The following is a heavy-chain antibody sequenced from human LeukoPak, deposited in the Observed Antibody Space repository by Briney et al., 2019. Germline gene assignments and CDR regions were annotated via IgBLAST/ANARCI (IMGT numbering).Heavy chain of an antibody. CDR1: GFTFSSYA. V-gene: IGHV3-23*01. D-gene: IGHD5-18*01. J-gene: IGHJ4*02. CDR3: AKDRAGKTAMVRDFEY. CDR2: ISGSGGTT. Sequence: GGSLRLSCAASGFTFSSYAMTWVRQAPGKGLEWVSAISGSGGTTYYADSVKGRFTISRDNAKNTLYLQMSSLRAEDTAIYYCAKDRAGKTAMVRDFEYWGQGTLVTVSS.